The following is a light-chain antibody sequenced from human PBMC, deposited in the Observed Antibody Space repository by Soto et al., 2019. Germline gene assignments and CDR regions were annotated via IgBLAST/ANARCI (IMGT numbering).Light chain of an antibody. CDR3: RSYTSSSTGVV. CDR2: EVS. Sequence: QSVLTQPASVSGSPGQSITISCTGTSSDVGGYNYVSWYQQHPGKAPKLMIYEVSNRPSGVSNRFSGSKSGNTASLTISGLQAEDEADYYCRSYTSSSTGVVFGGGTKLTVL. CDR1: SSDVGGYNY. J-gene: IGLJ2*01. V-gene: IGLV2-14*01.